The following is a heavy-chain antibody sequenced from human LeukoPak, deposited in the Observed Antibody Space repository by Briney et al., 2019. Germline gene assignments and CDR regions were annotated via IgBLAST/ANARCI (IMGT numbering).Heavy chain of an antibody. J-gene: IGHJ6*03. D-gene: IGHD2-2*02. CDR2: IIAYNGNT. Sequence: GSVKVSCKASGYTFSSYGISCVRQPPGRGLEWMGWIIAYNGNTNYAQKLQGRVTMTTDTATSTAYMELRSLRSDDTAVYYCARDGIVVPAAIPHYYYYYYMDVWGKGTTVTVSS. V-gene: IGHV1-18*01. CDR1: GYTFSSYG. CDR3: ARDGIVVPAAIPHYYYYYYMDV.